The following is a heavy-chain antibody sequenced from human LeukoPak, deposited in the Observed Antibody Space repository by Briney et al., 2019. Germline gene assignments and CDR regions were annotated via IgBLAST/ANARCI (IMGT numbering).Heavy chain of an antibody. Sequence: GGSLRLSCAASGFTFSSYSMNWVRQAPGKGLEWVAVISYDGSNKYYADSVKGRFTISRDNSKNTLYLQMNSLRAEDTAVYYCATVFDYWGQGTLVTVSS. J-gene: IGHJ4*02. CDR2: ISYDGSNK. CDR3: ATVFDY. V-gene: IGHV3-30*03. CDR1: GFTFSSYS.